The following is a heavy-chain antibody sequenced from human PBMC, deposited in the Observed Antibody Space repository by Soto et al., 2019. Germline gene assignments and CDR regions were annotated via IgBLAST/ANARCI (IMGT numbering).Heavy chain of an antibody. D-gene: IGHD6-13*01. CDR2: ISSSSSTI. J-gene: IGHJ3*02. Sequence: GGSLRLSCAASGFTFSSYSMNWVRQAPGKGLEWVSYISSSSSTIYYADSVKGRFTISRDNAKNSLYLQMNSLRAEDTAVYYCAYTSSWPDPFDIWGQGTMVTVSS. CDR1: GFTFSSYS. V-gene: IGHV3-48*01. CDR3: AYTSSWPDPFDI.